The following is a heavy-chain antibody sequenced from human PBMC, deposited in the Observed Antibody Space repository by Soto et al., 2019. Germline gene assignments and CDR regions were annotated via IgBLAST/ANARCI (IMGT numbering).Heavy chain of an antibody. V-gene: IGHV3-48*02. CDR1: GFTFSSYS. CDR3: ARDFGDIVVVPAADSEGYYYYYGMDV. CDR2: ISSSSSTI. D-gene: IGHD2-2*01. Sequence: EVQLVESGGGLVQPGGSLRLSCAASGFTFSSYSMNWVRQAPGKGLEWVSYISSSSSTIYYADSVKGQFTISRDNAKNSLYLQMNSLRDEDTAVYYCARDFGDIVVVPAADSEGYYYYYGMDVWGQGTTVTVSS. J-gene: IGHJ6*02.